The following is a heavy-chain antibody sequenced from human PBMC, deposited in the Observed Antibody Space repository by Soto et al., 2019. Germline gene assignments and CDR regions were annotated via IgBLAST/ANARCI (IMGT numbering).Heavy chain of an antibody. CDR1: GGSFSGYY. D-gene: IGHD5-18*01. CDR2: INHSGST. Sequence: QVQLQQWGAGLLKPSETLSLTCAVYGGSFSGYYWSWIRQPPGKGLEWIGEINHSGSTNYNPSLKSRVTISVDTSKNQFSLKLSSVTAADTAVYYCARGRGYSYGFRWFDPWGQGTLVIVSS. CDR3: ARGRGYSYGFRWFDP. V-gene: IGHV4-34*01. J-gene: IGHJ5*02.